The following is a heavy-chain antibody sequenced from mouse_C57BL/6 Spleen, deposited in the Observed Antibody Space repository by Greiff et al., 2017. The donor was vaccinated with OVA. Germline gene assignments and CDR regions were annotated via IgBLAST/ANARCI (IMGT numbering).Heavy chain of an antibody. V-gene: IGHV1-18*01. J-gene: IGHJ3*01. Sequence: EVQRVESGPELVKPGASVKLPCKASGYTFTDYNMDWVKQSHGKSLEWIGDINPNNGGTIYNQKFKGKATLTVDKSTSTAYMELRSLTSEDTAVYYCAVYYDYDGPFAYWGQGTLVTVSA. CDR3: AVYYDYDGPFAY. CDR1: GYTFTDYN. CDR2: INPNNGGT. D-gene: IGHD2-4*01.